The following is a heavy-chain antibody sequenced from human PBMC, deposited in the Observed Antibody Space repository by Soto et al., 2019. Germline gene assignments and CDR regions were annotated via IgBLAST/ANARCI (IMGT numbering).Heavy chain of an antibody. J-gene: IGHJ6*02. CDR2: INHSGST. V-gene: IGHV4-34*01. CDR3: ARDPLAARFSVYGMDV. Sequence: SETLSLTCAVYGGSFSGYYWSWIRQPPGKGLEWIGEINHSGSTNYNPSLKSRVTISVDTSKNQFSLKLSSVTPADTAVYYCARDPLAARFSVYGMDVWGQGTTVTVSS. CDR1: GGSFSGYY. D-gene: IGHD6-6*01.